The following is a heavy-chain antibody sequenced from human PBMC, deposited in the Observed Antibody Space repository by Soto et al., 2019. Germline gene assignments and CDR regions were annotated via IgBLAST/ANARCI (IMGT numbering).Heavy chain of an antibody. J-gene: IGHJ6*02. CDR1: GGSFSGYY. CDR3: ESHKTIAAAVSAGMDV. CDR2: INHSGST. D-gene: IGHD6-13*01. Sequence: QVQLQQWGAGLLKPSETLSLTCAVYGGSFSGYYWSWIRQPPGKGLEWIGEINHSGSTNYNPSLKSRVTISVDTSKNQFSLKLSSVTAADTAVYYCESHKTIAAAVSAGMDVWGQGTTVTVSS. V-gene: IGHV4-34*01.